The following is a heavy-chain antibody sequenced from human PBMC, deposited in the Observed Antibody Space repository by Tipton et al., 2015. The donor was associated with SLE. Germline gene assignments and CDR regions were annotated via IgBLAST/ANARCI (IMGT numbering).Heavy chain of an antibody. V-gene: IGHV1-2*06. CDR1: GYTFTGYY. D-gene: IGHD3-22*01. CDR2: INPNSGGT. J-gene: IGHJ3*02. CDR3: AREGITMIVVVHAFDI. Sequence: QLVQSGAEVKKPGASVKVSCKASGYTFTGYYMHWVRQAPGQGLEWMGRINPNSGGTNYAQKFQGRVTMTRDTSISTAYMELSRLRSEDTAVYYCAREGITMIVVVHAFDIWGQGTMVTVSS.